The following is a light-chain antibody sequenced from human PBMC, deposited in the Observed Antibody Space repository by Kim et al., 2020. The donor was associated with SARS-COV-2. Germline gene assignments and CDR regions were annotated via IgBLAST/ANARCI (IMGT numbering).Light chain of an antibody. CDR2: SAS. CDR3: QQVNGLPPVT. V-gene: IGKV1-12*01. J-gene: IGKJ4*01. Sequence: SVGDRVTITCRASRGINNYLAWYQQKPGKAPKLLIYSASTLYTGVPSRFTGFGSGTDFTLTISSLQPEDSATYYCQQVNGLPPVTFGGGTKVEIK. CDR1: RGINNY.